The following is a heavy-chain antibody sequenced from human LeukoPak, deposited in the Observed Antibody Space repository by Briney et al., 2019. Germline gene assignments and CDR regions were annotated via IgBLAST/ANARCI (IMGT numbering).Heavy chain of an antibody. CDR3: TRHSDYGDFYLFDY. CDR2: IHYKGSP. Sequence: PSETLSLTCNVSGGSISSGDSFWSWIRQPPGKGLEWIGHIHYKGSPFYNPSLKSRLNISVHTSKNQMSLRLSSITAADTAVYYCTRHSDYGDFYLFDYWGQGTLVTVSS. V-gene: IGHV4-30-4*01. CDR1: GGSISSGDSF. D-gene: IGHD4-17*01. J-gene: IGHJ4*02.